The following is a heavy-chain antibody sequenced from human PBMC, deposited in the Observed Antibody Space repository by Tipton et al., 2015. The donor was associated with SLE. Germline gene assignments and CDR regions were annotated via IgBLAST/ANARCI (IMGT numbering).Heavy chain of an antibody. CDR3: VRGGILTGYYPWFDP. CDR2: INHSGST. CDR1: GGSFSGYY. V-gene: IGHV4-34*01. J-gene: IGHJ5*02. Sequence: TLSLTCAVYGGSFSGYYWSWIRQPPGKGLEWIGEINHSGSTNYNPSLKSRVTISVDTSKNQFSLKLSAVTAADTAVYYCVRGGILTGYYPWFDPWGQGTLVTVSS. D-gene: IGHD3-9*01.